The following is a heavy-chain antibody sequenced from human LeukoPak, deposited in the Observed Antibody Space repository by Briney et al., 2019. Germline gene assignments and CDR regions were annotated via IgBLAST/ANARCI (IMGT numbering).Heavy chain of an antibody. CDR1: GGSISSYY. Sequence: SETLSLTCTVSGGSISSYYWSWIRQPPGKGLEWIGYIYYSGSTNYNPSLKSRVTISVDTSKNQFSLKLSSVTAADTAVYYCARASGGDFWSGYSSPYYYYYMDVWGKGTTVTVSS. CDR2: IYYSGST. V-gene: IGHV4-59*01. D-gene: IGHD3-3*01. J-gene: IGHJ6*03. CDR3: ARASGGDFWSGYSSPYYYYYMDV.